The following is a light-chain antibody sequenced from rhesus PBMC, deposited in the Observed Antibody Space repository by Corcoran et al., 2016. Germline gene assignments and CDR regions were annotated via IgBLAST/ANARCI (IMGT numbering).Light chain of an antibody. CDR3: LQYSSSTYS. J-gene: IGKJ2*01. Sequence: DIQMTQSPSSLSASVGDKVTIICRASQGISSWVAWYQQKPGKAPKLLFIKASSLQSGVPSRYSGSRSGTDFTLTLTSLQPEDFATYCYLQYSSSTYSFGPGTKVEIK. CDR1: QGISSW. V-gene: IGKV1-22*01. CDR2: KAS.